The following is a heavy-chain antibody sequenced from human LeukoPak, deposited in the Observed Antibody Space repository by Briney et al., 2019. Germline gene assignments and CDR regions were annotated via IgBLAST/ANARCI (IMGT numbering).Heavy chain of an antibody. V-gene: IGHV4-59*01. J-gene: IGHJ3*02. CDR3: ARYIVSYPHDAFDI. CDR2: IYYSGST. Sequence: SETLSLTCTVSGGSISSYYWSWIRQPPGKGLEWIGYIYYSGSTSYNPSLKSRVTISVDTPKKQFSLKLGSVTAADTAFYYCARYIVSYPHDAFDIWGQGTMVTVSS. CDR1: GGSISSYY. D-gene: IGHD1-26*01.